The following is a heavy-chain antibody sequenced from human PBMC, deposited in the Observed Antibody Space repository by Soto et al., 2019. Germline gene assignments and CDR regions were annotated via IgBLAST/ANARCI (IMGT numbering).Heavy chain of an antibody. CDR2: IYYSGST. V-gene: IGHV4-31*03. CDR1: GGSISSGGYY. J-gene: IGHJ4*02. CDR3: ARTLYWGFGELSYYFDY. Sequence: SETLSLTCTVSGGSISSGGYYWSWIRQHPGKGLEWIGYIYYSGSTYYNPSLKSRVTISVDTSKNQFSLKLSSVTAADTAVYYCARTLYWGFGELSYYFDYWGQGTLVTVSS. D-gene: IGHD3-10*01.